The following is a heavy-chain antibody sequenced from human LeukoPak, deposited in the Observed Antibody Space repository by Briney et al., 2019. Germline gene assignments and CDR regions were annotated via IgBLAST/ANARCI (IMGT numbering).Heavy chain of an antibody. CDR2: IYYSGST. CDR1: GGSISSGGYY. J-gene: IGHJ4*02. D-gene: IGHD1-14*01. Sequence: PSETLSLTCTVSGGSISSGGYYWSWIRQHPGKGLEWIGYIYYSGSTYYNPSLKSRVTISVDTSKNQFSLRLCSVTAADTAVYYCARDERPEPYFDYWGQGTLVTVSS. V-gene: IGHV4-31*03. CDR3: ARDERPEPYFDY.